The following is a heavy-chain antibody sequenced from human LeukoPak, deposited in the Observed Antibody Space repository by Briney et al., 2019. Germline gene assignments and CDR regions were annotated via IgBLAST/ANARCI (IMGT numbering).Heavy chain of an antibody. CDR3: AREGSIVPHQDLDC. Sequence: GVSLRLSCAASGFTFRSYSMNWVRQAPGKGLEWVSSINSRGSDKYYAESVKGRFTISRDNAKNSLYLQMNNLRVEDTAVYYCAREGSIVPHQDLDCWGQGSLVTVSS. CDR2: INSRGSDK. D-gene: IGHD2-21*01. V-gene: IGHV3-21*01. J-gene: IGHJ4*02. CDR1: GFTFRSYS.